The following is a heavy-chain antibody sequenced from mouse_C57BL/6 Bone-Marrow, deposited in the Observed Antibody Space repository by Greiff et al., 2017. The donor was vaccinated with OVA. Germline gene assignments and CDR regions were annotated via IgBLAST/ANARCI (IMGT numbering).Heavy chain of an antibody. J-gene: IGHJ3*01. CDR1: GYTFTTYP. CDR2: FHPYNDDT. D-gene: IGHD2-14*01. CDR3: ARPGEYDGDWFAY. Sequence: VQLQESGAELVKPGASVKMSCKASGYTFTTYPIEWMTQNHGKSLEWIGNFHPYNDDTKYNEKFKGKATLTVEKSSSTVYLELSRLTSDDSAVYYCARPGEYDGDWFAYWGQGTLVTVSA. V-gene: IGHV1-47*01.